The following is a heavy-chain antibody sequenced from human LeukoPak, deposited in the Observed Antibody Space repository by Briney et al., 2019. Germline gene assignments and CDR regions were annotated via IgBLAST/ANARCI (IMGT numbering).Heavy chain of an antibody. V-gene: IGHV3-43D*03. CDR3: AKDISPRGGAVAADY. CDR1: GFTFDDYA. D-gene: IGHD6-19*01. J-gene: IGHJ4*02. Sequence: GGSLRLSCAAAGFTFDDYAMHWIRQAPGKGLQWISSISWVGDTSSYADSVKGRFTVSRDNTKGSLYLQMHSLRSEDTALYYCAKDISPRGGAVAADYWGQGTLVTVSS. CDR2: ISWVGDTS.